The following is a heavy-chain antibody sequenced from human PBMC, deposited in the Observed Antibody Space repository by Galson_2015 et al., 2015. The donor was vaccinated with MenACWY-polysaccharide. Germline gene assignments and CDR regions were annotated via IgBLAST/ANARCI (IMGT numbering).Heavy chain of an antibody. D-gene: IGHD2-2*01. CDR2: IRSDASST. Sequence: SLRLSCAASGFSFSNYWMSWVRQAPGKGLQWVSSIRSDASSTYYADSVKGRFTISRDNAQNSLYLQMSSLRVEDTAIYYCAGISWCSSPKCPMDYWGQGTPVTVSS. CDR1: GFSFSNYW. J-gene: IGHJ4*02. V-gene: IGHV3-21*01. CDR3: AGISWCSSPKCPMDY.